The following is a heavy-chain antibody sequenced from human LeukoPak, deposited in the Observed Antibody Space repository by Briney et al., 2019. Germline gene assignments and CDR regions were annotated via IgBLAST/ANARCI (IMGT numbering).Heavy chain of an antibody. D-gene: IGHD5-18*01. J-gene: IGHJ6*02. CDR2: ISGSGSST. CDR1: GFTSRSYA. V-gene: IGHV3-23*01. CDR3: ARDSYGVDYYYYGMDV. Sequence: GGSLRLSCAASGFTSRSYAMNWVRQAPGKGLECVAAISGSGSSTYHADSVKGRFTISRDNSKNTLYLQMSSLRAEDTAVYYCARDSYGVDYYYYGMDVWGQGTTVTVSS.